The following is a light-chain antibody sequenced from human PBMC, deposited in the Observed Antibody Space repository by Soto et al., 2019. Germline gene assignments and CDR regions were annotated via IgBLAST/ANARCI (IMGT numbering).Light chain of an antibody. J-gene: IGLJ1*01. CDR2: EVR. CDR1: SSDVGGHDY. Sequence: QSVLTQPASVSGSPGQSITISCTGTSSDVGGHDYVSWYQQHPGKAPKLIIYEVRNRPSGVSNRFSGSKSGNTASLTISGIQAEDEADYYCSSYSSTTLVFGTGTKV. CDR3: SSYSSTTLV. V-gene: IGLV2-14*01.